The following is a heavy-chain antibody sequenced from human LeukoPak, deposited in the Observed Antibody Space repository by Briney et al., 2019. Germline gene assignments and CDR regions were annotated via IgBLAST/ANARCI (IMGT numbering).Heavy chain of an antibody. Sequence: GGSLRLPCAASGVTSNYMTWVRQAAGKGLEWVSDIYNGGTTYYADSVKGRFTISRDNSKSTLFVYLQMNSLRTDDTALYYCAGGGEAARSLVYWGQGALVTVSS. CDR2: IYNGGTT. D-gene: IGHD6-6*01. CDR1: GVTSNY. J-gene: IGHJ4*02. V-gene: IGHV3-66*02. CDR3: AGGGEAARSLVY.